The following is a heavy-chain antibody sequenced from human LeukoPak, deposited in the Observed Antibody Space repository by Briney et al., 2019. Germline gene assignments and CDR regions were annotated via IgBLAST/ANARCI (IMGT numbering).Heavy chain of an antibody. CDR2: ISSSGSTI. CDR3: AELGITMIGGV. CDR1: GFTFRTYC. D-gene: IGHD3-10*02. J-gene: IGHJ6*04. V-gene: IGHV3-48*04. Sequence: GGSLRLSCAASGFTFRTYCMSWVRQAPGKGLEWVSYISSSGSTIYYADSVKGRFTISRDNAKNSLYLQMNSLRAEDTAVYYCAELGITMIGGVWGKGTTVTISS.